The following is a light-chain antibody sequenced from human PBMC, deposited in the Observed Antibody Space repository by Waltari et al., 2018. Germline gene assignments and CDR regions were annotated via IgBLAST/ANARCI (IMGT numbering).Light chain of an antibody. CDR3: QQYYSTPLT. Sequence: DIVMTQSPDSLAVSLGARATINCKSSQSVLYSSNNKNYLAWYQQKPGQPPKLLIYWASTRESGVPVRFSGSGSVTDFTLPISSLQAEDVAVYYCQQYYSTPLTFGGGTKVEIK. J-gene: IGKJ4*01. CDR2: WAS. V-gene: IGKV4-1*01. CDR1: QSVLYSSNNKNY.